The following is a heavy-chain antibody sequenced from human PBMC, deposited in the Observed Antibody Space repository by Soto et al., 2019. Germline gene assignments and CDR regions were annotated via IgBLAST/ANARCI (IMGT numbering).Heavy chain of an antibody. J-gene: IGHJ4*02. Sequence: QVQLQESGPGLVKPSETLSLTCTVSGGSISSYYWSWIRQPPGKGLEWIGYIYYSGSTNYNPSLKRRXXIXVXXSKNQFSLKLSSVTAADTAVYYCARVAAAAAYFDYWGQGTLVTVSS. V-gene: IGHV4-59*01. D-gene: IGHD6-13*01. CDR2: IYYSGST. CDR3: ARVAAAAAYFDY. CDR1: GGSISSYY.